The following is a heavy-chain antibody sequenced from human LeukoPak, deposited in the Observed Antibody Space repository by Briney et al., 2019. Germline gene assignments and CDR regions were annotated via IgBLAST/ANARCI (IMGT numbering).Heavy chain of an antibody. Sequence: ASVKVSCKVSGYTLTELSMHWVRQAPGKGLEWMGGFDPEGGETIYAQKFQGRVTMTEDTSTDTAYMELSSLRSEDTAVYYCATDLENPRAFDIWGQGTMVTVSS. D-gene: IGHD1-14*01. CDR3: ATDLENPRAFDI. V-gene: IGHV1-24*01. J-gene: IGHJ3*02. CDR1: GYTLTELS. CDR2: FDPEGGET.